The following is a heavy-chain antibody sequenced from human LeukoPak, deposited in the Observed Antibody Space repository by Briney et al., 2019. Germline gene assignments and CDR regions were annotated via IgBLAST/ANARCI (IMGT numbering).Heavy chain of an antibody. CDR2: ISWNSGSI. CDR1: GFTFDDYA. Sequence: GGSLRLSCAASGFTFDDYAMHWVRQAPGKGLEWVSGISWNSGSIGYADSVKGRFTISRDNAKNSLYLQMNSLRAEDTAVYYCARDSAHQGFDYWGQGTLVTVSS. CDR3: ARDSAHQGFDY. V-gene: IGHV3-9*01. J-gene: IGHJ4*02.